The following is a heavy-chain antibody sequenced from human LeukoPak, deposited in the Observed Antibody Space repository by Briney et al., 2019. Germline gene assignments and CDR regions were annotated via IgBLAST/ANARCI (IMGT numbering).Heavy chain of an antibody. V-gene: IGHV1-8*01. J-gene: IGHJ4*02. Sequence: ASVKVSCKASGYTFSNNDINWVRQATGQGIEWMGWVSPDSGDTGYAPNFRGRVTMTTDTSINTAYMELTSLTSEDTAIYYCTRGRAAGDWGQGTLVTVSS. D-gene: IGHD6-19*01. CDR1: GYTFSNND. CDR2: VSPDSGDT. CDR3: TRGRAAGD.